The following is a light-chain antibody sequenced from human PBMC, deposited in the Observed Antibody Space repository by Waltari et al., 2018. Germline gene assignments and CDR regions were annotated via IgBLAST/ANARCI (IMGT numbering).Light chain of an antibody. Sequence: SYELTQPPSVSVSPGQTAGITCSGDALPKQYAYWYQQKPGQAPVLGIYKDSERPSGIPERFSGSSSGTTVTLTIRGVQAEDEAYYYCQSADREDTYVVFGGGTKLTVL. V-gene: IGLV3-25*03. CDR1: ALPKQY. CDR2: KDS. J-gene: IGLJ2*01. CDR3: QSADREDTYVV.